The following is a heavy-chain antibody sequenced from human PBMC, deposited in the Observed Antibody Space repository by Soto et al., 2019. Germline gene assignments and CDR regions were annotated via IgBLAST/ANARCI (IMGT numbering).Heavy chain of an antibody. CDR3: ASQALDTAIFDY. V-gene: IGHV4-34*01. D-gene: IGHD5-18*01. Sequence: QVQLQQWGAGLLKPSETLSLTCAVYGGSFSGYYWSWIRQPPGKGLEWIGEINHSGSTNYNPSLKRRVTISVDTSKNQFSMKLNSVTAADTAVYYCASQALDTAIFDYWGQGPLVTVSS. CDR2: INHSGST. CDR1: GGSFSGYY. J-gene: IGHJ4*02.